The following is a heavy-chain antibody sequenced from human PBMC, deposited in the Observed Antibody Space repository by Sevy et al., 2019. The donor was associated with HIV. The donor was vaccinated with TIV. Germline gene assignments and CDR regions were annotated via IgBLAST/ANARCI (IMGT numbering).Heavy chain of an antibody. Sequence: GGYLRLYCAASGFTFSDSPMTWVRQAPGKGLEWVSSISASGGSTYFADSMKGRFTMSRDNSKNTMYLHMSSLRAEDTAVYYCAVTNSLNSWGQGTLVTVSS. J-gene: IGHJ4*02. CDR2: ISASGGST. V-gene: IGHV3-23*01. CDR3: AVTNSLNS. D-gene: IGHD4-17*01. CDR1: GFTFSDSP.